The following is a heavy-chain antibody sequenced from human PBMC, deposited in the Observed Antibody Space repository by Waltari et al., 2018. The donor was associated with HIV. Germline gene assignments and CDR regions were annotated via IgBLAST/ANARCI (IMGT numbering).Heavy chain of an antibody. CDR2: IYQSGST. CDR3: ARGRYYDSSGYYYYYFDY. Sequence: QLQLQESGSGLVKPSQTLSLPCAVSGGSISSGGYSWSWIRQPPGKGLEWIGYIYQSGSTYDNPSLKCRGTISVDRSKNQFSLKLSSVTAADTAVYYCARGRYYDSSGYYYYYFDYWGQGTLVTVSS. V-gene: IGHV4-30-2*01. D-gene: IGHD3-22*01. CDR1: GGSISSGGYS. J-gene: IGHJ4*02.